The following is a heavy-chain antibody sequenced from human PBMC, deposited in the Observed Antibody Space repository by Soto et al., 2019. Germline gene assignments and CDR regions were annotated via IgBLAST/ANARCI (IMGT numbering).Heavy chain of an antibody. CDR3: ASVWGRDLRIDY. V-gene: IGHV3-23*01. CDR1: GFTFSSYA. Sequence: EVQLLESGGGLVQPGGSLRLSCAASGFTFSSYAMSWVRQAPGKGLEWVSVVSGGGGSINYADSVKGRFTISRDNSKNKLNLQMKSLRAGPTAIYYGASVWGRDLRIDYWGEGALCTVSP. D-gene: IGHD3-16*01. J-gene: IGHJ4*02. CDR2: VSGGGGSI.